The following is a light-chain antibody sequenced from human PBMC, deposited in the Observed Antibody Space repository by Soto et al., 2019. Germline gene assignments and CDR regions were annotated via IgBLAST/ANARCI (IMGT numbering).Light chain of an antibody. CDR1: SSNLGAPYD. V-gene: IGLV1-40*01. CDR2: GNG. Sequence: QSVLTQPPSVSGAPGQTVIISCSGSSSNLGAPYDVNWFRQLPGTVPRLLIYGNGNRPSGVPDRFSGSKSGSSASLAISGLQPEDEADYYCQSYDSRLSASVFGAGTKVTVL. J-gene: IGLJ1*01. CDR3: QSYDSRLSASV.